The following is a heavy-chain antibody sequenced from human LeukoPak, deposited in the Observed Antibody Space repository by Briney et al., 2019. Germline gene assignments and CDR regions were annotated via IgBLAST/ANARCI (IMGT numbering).Heavy chain of an antibody. D-gene: IGHD6-6*01. CDR3: AIRAEYSSSLGYFQH. J-gene: IGHJ1*01. CDR2: IIPIFGTA. CDR1: GGTFSSYA. Sequence: ASVKVSRKASGGTFSSYAISWVRQAPGQGLEWMGGIIPIFGTANYAQKFQGRVTITADESTSTAYMELSSLRSEDTAVYYCAIRAEYSSSLGYFQHWGQGTLVTVSS. V-gene: IGHV1-69*01.